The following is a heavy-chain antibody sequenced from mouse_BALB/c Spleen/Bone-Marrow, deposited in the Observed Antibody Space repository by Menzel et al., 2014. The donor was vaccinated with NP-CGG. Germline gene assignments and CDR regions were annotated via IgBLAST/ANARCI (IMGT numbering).Heavy chain of an antibody. V-gene: IGHV14-3*02. D-gene: IGHD2-14*01. J-gene: IGHJ1*01. CDR2: IDPANGNT. CDR3: XXYRYGWYFDV. CDR1: GFNIKDTY. Sequence: VQLQQPGAELVKPGASVKLSCTASGFNIKDTYMHWVKQRPEQGLEWIGRIDPANGNTKYDPKFQGKATITADTSSNTAYLQLSSXTSXDTAVXYXXXYRYGWYFDVWGAGTTVTVSS.